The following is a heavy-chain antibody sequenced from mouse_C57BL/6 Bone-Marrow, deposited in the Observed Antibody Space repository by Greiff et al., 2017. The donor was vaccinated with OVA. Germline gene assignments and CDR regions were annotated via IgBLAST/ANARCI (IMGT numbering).Heavy chain of an antibody. CDR1: GYAFSSSW. Sequence: VQLQQSGPELVKPGASVKISCKASGYAFSSSWMNWVKQRPGKGLEWIGRIYPGDGDTTYNGKFKGKATLTADKSSSTAYMQLSSLTSEDSAVYFCAKEGALITRDFDVWGTGTTVTVSS. CDR3: AKEGALITRDFDV. V-gene: IGHV1-82*01. CDR2: IYPGDGDT. J-gene: IGHJ1*03. D-gene: IGHD1-1*01.